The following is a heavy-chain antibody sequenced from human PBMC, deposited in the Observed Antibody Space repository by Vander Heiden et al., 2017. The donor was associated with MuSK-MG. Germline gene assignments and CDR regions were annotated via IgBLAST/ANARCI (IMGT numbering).Heavy chain of an antibody. Sequence: EVQLVEPGGGLVQPGGSLRLSCAASGFTFTTYWMHWVRQAPGKGLVWVSLIAAYAPNTVVVGSVKGRFTISRDNAKNMLYLTTTSLGAEDTALDDGARYLAALYPIDS. D-gene: IGHD2-8*01. CDR3: ARYLAALYPIDS. V-gene: IGHV3-74*01. CDR1: GFTFTTYW. CDR2: IAAYAPNT. J-gene: IGHJ5*01.